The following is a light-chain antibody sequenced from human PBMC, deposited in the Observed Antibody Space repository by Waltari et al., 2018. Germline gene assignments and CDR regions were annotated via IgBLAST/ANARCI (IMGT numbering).Light chain of an antibody. J-gene: IGLJ2*01. CDR3: SSYAGSNKVV. V-gene: IGLV2-8*01. Sequence: QSALPQPPSASGSPGQPVTLTCNGPSSDVGRYHYVSWYQQHPGKAPKLMIYEVSKRPSGVPARLSGSKSGNTASLTVSGLQAEDEADYYCSSYAGSNKVVFGGGTKLTVL. CDR1: SSDVGRYHY. CDR2: EVS.